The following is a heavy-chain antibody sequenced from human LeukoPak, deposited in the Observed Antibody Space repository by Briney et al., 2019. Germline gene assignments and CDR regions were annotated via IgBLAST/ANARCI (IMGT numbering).Heavy chain of an antibody. CDR3: ARGLEAAADYYYYAMDV. D-gene: IGHD6-13*01. Sequence: SETLSLTCAVSGGSISSSNWWSWVRQPPGKGLEWIGEIYHSGSTNYNPSLKSRVTISVDKSKNQFSLKLNSVTAADTAVYYCARGLEAAADYYYYAMDVWGQGTTVTVSS. CDR2: IYHSGST. CDR1: GGSISSSNW. V-gene: IGHV4-4*02. J-gene: IGHJ6*02.